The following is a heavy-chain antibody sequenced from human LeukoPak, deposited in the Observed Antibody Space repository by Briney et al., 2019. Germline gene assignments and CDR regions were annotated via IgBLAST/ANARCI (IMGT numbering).Heavy chain of an antibody. J-gene: IGHJ4*02. CDR2: ISAYNGNT. Sequence: ASVKVSCKVSGNTFSSYGISWVRQAPGQGPEWMGWISAYNGNTNYAQKLQGRVTITKDTSTSTAYMELRSLRSDDTAVYYCASISVGETYLDFWGQGTLVTVSS. V-gene: IGHV1-18*01. CDR1: GNTFSSYG. D-gene: IGHD1-26*01. CDR3: ASISVGETYLDF.